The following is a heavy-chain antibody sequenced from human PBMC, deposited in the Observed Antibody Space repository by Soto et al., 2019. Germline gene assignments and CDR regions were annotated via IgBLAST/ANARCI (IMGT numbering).Heavy chain of an antibody. D-gene: IGHD2-2*01. V-gene: IGHV3-21*01. CDR3: ARGFYCSSTSCLHAFDI. CDR1: GFTFSSYS. Sequence: EVQLVESGGGLVKPGGSLRLSCAASGFTFSSYSMNWVRQAPGKGLEWVSSISSSSSYIYYADSVKGRFTISRDNAKNSRYLQMNSLRAEDTAVYYCARGFYCSSTSCLHAFDIWGQGTMVTVSS. CDR2: ISSSSSYI. J-gene: IGHJ3*02.